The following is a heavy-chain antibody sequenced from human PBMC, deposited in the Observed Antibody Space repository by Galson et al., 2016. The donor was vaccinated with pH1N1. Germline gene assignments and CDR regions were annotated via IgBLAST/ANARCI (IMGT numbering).Heavy chain of an antibody. CDR3: AKDRTTTRNDGDY. J-gene: IGHJ4*02. CDR1: GFSFTNYG. D-gene: IGHD1-1*01. CDR2: IGYDGGNK. Sequence: SLRLSCAPSGFSFTNYGMHWVRQAPGKGLEWVAFIGYDGGNKYYADSVKGRFTISRDNSKTTLYLQMNSLRTEAPALYYCAKDRTTTRNDGDYWGQGSLVTVSS. V-gene: IGHV3-30*02.